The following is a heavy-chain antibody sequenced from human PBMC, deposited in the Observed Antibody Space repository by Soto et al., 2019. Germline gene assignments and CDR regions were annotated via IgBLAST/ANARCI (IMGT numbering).Heavy chain of an antibody. Sequence: SSETLSLTCTVSGGSITSSSHFWGWVRQPPGKGLEWIGTIYFTGNTYYTPSLKSRLTMSIDTSKNEFSLRLNSVTAADTAVYYCAGQTFTIAAASYGRSNWFDPWGPGTLVTVS. CDR1: GGSITSSSHF. CDR3: AGQTFTIAAASYGRSNWFDP. D-gene: IGHD6-25*01. V-gene: IGHV4-39*01. CDR2: IYFTGNT. J-gene: IGHJ5*02.